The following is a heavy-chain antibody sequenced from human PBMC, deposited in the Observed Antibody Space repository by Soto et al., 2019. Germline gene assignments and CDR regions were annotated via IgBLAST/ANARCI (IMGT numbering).Heavy chain of an antibody. CDR3: GREMGFYDILTGYFPLDDYYGMDV. CDR1: GFTFSSYW. Sequence: GGSLRLSCAASGFTFSSYWMIWVRQAPGKGLEWVANIKQDGSEKYYVDSVKGRFTISRDNAKNSLYLQMNSLRAEDTAVYYCGREMGFYDILTGYFPLDDYYGMDVGCQGPRVTVSS. CDR2: IKQDGSEK. J-gene: IGHJ6*02. V-gene: IGHV3-7*05. D-gene: IGHD3-9*01.